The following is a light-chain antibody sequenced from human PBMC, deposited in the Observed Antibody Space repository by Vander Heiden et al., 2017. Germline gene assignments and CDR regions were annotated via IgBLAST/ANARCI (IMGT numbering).Light chain of an antibody. J-gene: IGLJ2*01. CDR3: ASYTSSTTRV. Sequence: QPALIKLAPVAGSPGQSITISCTGTSSDVGGYNYVSWYQRHPGKAPKLMIFDVSNRPSDISNRFSASKSGNTASLTISGLQAEDEADYYCASYTSSTTRVFGGGTKLTVL. CDR2: DVS. V-gene: IGLV2-14*03. CDR1: SSDVGGYNY.